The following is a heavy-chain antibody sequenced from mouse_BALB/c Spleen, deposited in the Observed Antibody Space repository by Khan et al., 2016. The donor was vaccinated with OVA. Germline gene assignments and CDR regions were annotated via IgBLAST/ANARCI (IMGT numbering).Heavy chain of an antibody. Sequence: QIQFVQSGPELKKPGETVKISCKASGYTFTNYGMNWVKQAPGRGLKWMGWINTYTGEPTYADDFKGRFVFSLETSASTAYLQINNLKHEDTATYMCARPPYFSEVMGYWGQGTSVTVSS. V-gene: IGHV9-3-1*01. CDR3: ARPPYFSEVMGY. CDR1: GYTFTNYG. J-gene: IGHJ4*01. CDR2: INTYTGEP. D-gene: IGHD2-10*01.